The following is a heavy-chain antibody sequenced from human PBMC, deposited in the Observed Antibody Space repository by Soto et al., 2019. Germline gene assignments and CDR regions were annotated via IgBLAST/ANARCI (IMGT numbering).Heavy chain of an antibody. CDR1: GFPFSSYW. V-gene: IGHV3-74*01. J-gene: IGHJ5*02. CDR3: ARDHCTTTSCYTVWFHP. D-gene: IGHD2-2*02. CDR2: INSDGSNP. Sequence: GGSLRLSCAASGFPFSSYWMHWVRQAPGKGLVWVSRINSDGSNPTYADSVKGRFTISRDNGMITLYLPMSSLGAEDTAVYYCARDHCTTTSCYTVWFHPWGQGT.